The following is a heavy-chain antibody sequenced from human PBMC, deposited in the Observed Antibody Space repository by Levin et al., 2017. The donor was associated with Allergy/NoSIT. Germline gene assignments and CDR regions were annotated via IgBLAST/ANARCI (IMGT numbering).Heavy chain of an antibody. J-gene: IGHJ4*02. D-gene: IGHD6-19*01. V-gene: IGHV3-21*01. CDR2: ISSSSSYI. Sequence: GESLKISCAASGFTFSSYSMNWVRQAPGKGLEWVSSISSSSSYIYYADSVKGRFTISRDNAKNSLYLQMNSLRAEDTAVYYCAREKRSSGWYWVDYWGQGTLVTVSS. CDR1: GFTFSSYS. CDR3: AREKRSSGWYWVDY.